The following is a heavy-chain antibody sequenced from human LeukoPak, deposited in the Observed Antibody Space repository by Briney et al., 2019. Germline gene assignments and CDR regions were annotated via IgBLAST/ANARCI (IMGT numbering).Heavy chain of an antibody. V-gene: IGHV4-31*03. CDR2: IYYSGST. D-gene: IGHD4-17*01. CDR1: GGSISSGGYY. Sequence: SETLSLTCTVSGGSISSGGYYWSWIRQHPGKGLEWIGYIYYSGSTYYNPSLKSRVTISVDTSKNQFSLKLSSVTAADTAVYYCARGLNGDYFPDYWGQGTLVTVSS. J-gene: IGHJ4*02. CDR3: ARGLNGDYFPDY.